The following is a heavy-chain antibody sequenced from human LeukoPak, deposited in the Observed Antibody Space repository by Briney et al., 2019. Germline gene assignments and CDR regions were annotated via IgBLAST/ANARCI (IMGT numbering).Heavy chain of an antibody. Sequence: GGSLRLSCAASGFTFSSYGMHWVRQAPGKGLEWVSSISSSSSYIYYADSVKGRFTISRDNAKNSLYLQMNSLRAEDTAVYYCARGGVDGYNSLCFDYWGQGTLVTVSS. J-gene: IGHJ4*02. V-gene: IGHV3-21*01. CDR2: ISSSSSYI. D-gene: IGHD5-24*01. CDR1: GFTFSSYG. CDR3: ARGGVDGYNSLCFDY.